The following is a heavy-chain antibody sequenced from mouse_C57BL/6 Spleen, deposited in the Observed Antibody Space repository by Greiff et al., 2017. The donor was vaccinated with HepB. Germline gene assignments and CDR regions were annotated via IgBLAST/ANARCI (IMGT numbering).Heavy chain of an antibody. CDR3: AKSQLGHLGWFAY. D-gene: IGHD4-1*02. CDR1: GFSLTSYG. V-gene: IGHV2-4*01. J-gene: IGHJ3*01. CDR2: IWSGGST. Sequence: VQGVESGPGLVQPSQSLSITCTVSGFSLTSYGVHWVRQPPGKGLEWLGVIWSGGSTDYNAAFISRLSISKDNSKSQVFFKMNSLQADDTAIYYCAKSQLGHLGWFAYWGQGTLVTVSA.